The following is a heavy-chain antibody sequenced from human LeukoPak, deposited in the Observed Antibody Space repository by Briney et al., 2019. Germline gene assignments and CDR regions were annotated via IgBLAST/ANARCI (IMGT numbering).Heavy chain of an antibody. V-gene: IGHV4-39*01. CDR3: AKHNGGGIVSYVAPGPPDYFDH. CDR2: IYFSGSV. J-gene: IGHJ4*02. CDR1: GDITHY. Sequence: SETLSHTCTVSGDITHYWGWIRQPPGKGLECIGSIYFSGSVYYNPSLRSRVTISLDTSKKQPSLRLNSVTAADTAIYYCAKHNGGGIVSYVAPGPPDYFDHWGQGALVTVSS. D-gene: IGHD2-21*01.